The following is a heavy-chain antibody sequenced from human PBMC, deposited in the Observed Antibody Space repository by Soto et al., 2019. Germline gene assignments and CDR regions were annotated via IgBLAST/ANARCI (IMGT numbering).Heavy chain of an antibody. CDR1: SDSISSDDYY. D-gene: IGHD2-21*02. V-gene: IGHV4-30-4*01. CDR3: ARVPDCCAYVFGC. CDR2: ISYSGTT. Sequence: QVQLQESGPGVVKPSQTLSLTCTGSSDSISSDDYYWSWTRQPPGKGLEWIGYISYSGTTSYGPSVTRRVLFSVAPSKKTFSLTVTSVPDAVPAVYYCARVPDCCAYVFGCWCQGTLVRVSS. J-gene: IGHJ4*02.